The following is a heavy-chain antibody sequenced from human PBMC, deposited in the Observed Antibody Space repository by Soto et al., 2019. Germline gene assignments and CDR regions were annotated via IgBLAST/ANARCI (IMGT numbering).Heavy chain of an antibody. J-gene: IGHJ4*02. D-gene: IGHD3-3*01. Sequence: GGSLRLSCAASGFTFSSYSMNWVRQAPGKGLEWISYISTTSSSIYYADSVKGRFTISRDNAKNSLFLQMNSLRDEDTAVYYCSRKGVAFDYWGPGALVPVSP. CDR3: SRKGVAFDY. CDR2: ISTTSSSI. CDR1: GFTFSSYS. V-gene: IGHV3-48*02.